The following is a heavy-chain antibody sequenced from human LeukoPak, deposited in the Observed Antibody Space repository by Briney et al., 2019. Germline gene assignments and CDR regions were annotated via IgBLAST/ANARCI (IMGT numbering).Heavy chain of an antibody. CDR1: GFTFSSYG. Sequence: GGSLRLSCAASGFTFSSYGMHWVRQAPGKGLEWVAVISYDGSNKSYGDSVKGRFTISRDSSKNTLYLQMNSLRAEDTAVYYCAKELRGYSYGEHWGQGTLVTVSS. CDR3: AKELRGYSYGEH. D-gene: IGHD5-18*01. V-gene: IGHV3-30*18. CDR2: ISYDGSNK. J-gene: IGHJ4*02.